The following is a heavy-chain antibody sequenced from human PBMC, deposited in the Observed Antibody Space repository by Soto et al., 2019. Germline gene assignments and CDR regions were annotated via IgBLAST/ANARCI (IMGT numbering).Heavy chain of an antibody. CDR1: GGALSSHA. CDR3: ARAAILASSWFFWLAP. V-gene: IGHV1-69*13. D-gene: IGHD6-13*01. CDR2: IIPMFGTT. Sequence: SVKVSSKTSGGALSSHAINWARQATGQGLEWMGGIIPMFGTTNYAQKFKGRVTISADESTSTAYIELSSLRSEDAAIYYFARAAILASSWFFWLAPWGKGTLVPAPQ. J-gene: IGHJ5*02.